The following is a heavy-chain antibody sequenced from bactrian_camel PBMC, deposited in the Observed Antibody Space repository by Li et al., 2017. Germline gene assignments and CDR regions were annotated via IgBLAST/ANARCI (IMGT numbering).Heavy chain of an antibody. V-gene: IGHV3S53*01. CDR1: GYTSSNYC. J-gene: IGHJ4*01. D-gene: IGHD1*01. CDR2: IESDGST. Sequence: QVQLVESGGGSVHAGGSLRLSCVASGYTSSNYCMAWFRQAPGKEREGVAGIESDGSTSYADSVKGRFTISRDNAKNTVYMQMNSLKPEDAAVYYCALDLGPAFPYCSGGPSQGTQVTVS.